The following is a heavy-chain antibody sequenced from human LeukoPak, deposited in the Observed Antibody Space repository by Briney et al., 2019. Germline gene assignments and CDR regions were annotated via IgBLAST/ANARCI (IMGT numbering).Heavy chain of an antibody. CDR1: GGTFSSYA. CDR3: ARLERVADHHEGGDY. Sequence: ASVKVSCKASGGTFSSYAISWVRQAPGQGLEWMGRIIPILGIANYAQKFQGRVTITADKSTSTAYMELSSLRSEDTAVNYCARLERVADHHEGGDYWGQGTLVTVSS. J-gene: IGHJ4*02. CDR2: IIPILGIA. V-gene: IGHV1-69*04. D-gene: IGHD6-19*01.